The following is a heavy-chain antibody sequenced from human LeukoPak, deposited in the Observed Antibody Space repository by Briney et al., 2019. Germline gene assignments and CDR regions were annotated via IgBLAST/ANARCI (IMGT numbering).Heavy chain of an antibody. D-gene: IGHD3-16*01. V-gene: IGHV4-59*01. J-gene: IGHJ5*02. CDR2: IYYSGST. CDR3: AREVGGGFDP. Sequence: SETLSLTCTVSGGSISSYYWSWIRQPPGKGLEWIGYIYYSGSTNYNPSLKSRVTISVDTSKNQFSLELSSVTAADTAVYYCAREVGGGFDPWGQGTLVTVSS. CDR1: GGSISSYY.